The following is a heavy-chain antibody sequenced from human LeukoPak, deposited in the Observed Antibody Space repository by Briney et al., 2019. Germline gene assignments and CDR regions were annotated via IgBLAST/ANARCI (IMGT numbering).Heavy chain of an antibody. V-gene: IGHV3-30*18. J-gene: IGHJ4*02. D-gene: IGHD3-9*01. CDR3: AKDRVGYDILTGYYNYFDY. CDR1: GFTFSSYG. Sequence: GRSLRLSCAASGFTFSSYGMHWVRQAPGKGLEWVAVISYDGSNKYYADSVKGRFTISRDNYKNTLYLQMNSLRAEDTAVYYCAKDRVGYDILTGYYNYFDYWGQGTLVTVSS. CDR2: ISYDGSNK.